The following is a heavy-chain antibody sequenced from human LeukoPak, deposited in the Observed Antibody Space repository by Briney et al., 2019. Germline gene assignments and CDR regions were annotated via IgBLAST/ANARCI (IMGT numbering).Heavy chain of an antibody. Sequence: TLSLTCSISGXSVPSSSAAWSWIRQSPSRGLEWLGRTYYRSKWYDDYAVSVKSRITINPDTSKNQFSLQLTSVTPEDTAVYYCARYLGIGSQRYYFDYWGQGTLVAVS. CDR1: GXSVPSSSAA. CDR3: ARYLGIGSQRYYFDY. J-gene: IGHJ4*02. V-gene: IGHV6-1*01. CDR2: TYYRSKWYD. D-gene: IGHD6-19*01.